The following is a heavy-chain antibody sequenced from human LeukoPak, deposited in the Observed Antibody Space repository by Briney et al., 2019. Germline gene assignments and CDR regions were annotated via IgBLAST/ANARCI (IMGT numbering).Heavy chain of an antibody. J-gene: IGHJ6*03. CDR2: ISGSGGST. D-gene: IGHD3-16*01. CDR1: GFTFSSYA. CDR3: AKLGGHPLHNYYVGV. V-gene: IGHV3-23*01. Sequence: GGSLRLSCAASGFTFSSYAMSWVRQAPGKGLEWVSAISGSGGSTYYADSVKGRFTISRDNSKNTLYLQMNSLRAEDTAVYYCAKLGGHPLHNYYVGVWGKGTTVAVSS.